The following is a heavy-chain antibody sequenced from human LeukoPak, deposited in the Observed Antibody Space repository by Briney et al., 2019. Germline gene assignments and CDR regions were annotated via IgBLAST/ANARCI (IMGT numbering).Heavy chain of an antibody. Sequence: GGSLRLSCAASGFAFSSYGMHWVRQAPGKGLEWVAVISYNGGDKKYADSVKGRFTISRDTSKNTVYLEMNSLRAEDTAVYYCAKDVALRAAAYYLDYWGHGTLVTVSS. V-gene: IGHV3-30*18. CDR1: GFAFSSYG. D-gene: IGHD2-21*01. CDR3: AKDVALRAAAYYLDY. CDR2: ISYNGGDK. J-gene: IGHJ4*01.